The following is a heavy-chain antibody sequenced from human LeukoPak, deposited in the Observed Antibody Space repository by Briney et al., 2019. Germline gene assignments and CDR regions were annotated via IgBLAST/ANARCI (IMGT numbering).Heavy chain of an antibody. V-gene: IGHV3-23*01. CDR2: ITPTGGNT. Sequence: TGGSLRLSCAASGFTFSTYAMSWVRQAPGKGLEWVSAITPTGGNTYYADSVKGRFTISRDTSKNTQFLQMNSLRAEDTAVYYCLGYCSGGSCYSGGYWGQGTLVTVSS. CDR1: GFTFSTYA. CDR3: LGYCSGGSCYSGGY. J-gene: IGHJ4*02. D-gene: IGHD2-15*01.